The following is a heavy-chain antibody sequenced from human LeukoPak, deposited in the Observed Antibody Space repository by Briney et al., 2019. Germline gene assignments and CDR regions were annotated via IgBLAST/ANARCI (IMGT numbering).Heavy chain of an antibody. CDR2: VNHSGST. J-gene: IGHJ4*02. Sequence: PSETLSLTCAVYGGSFSGYYRSWIRQPPGKGLEWFGEVNHSGSTNYNPSLKSRVTISVDTSKNQFSLKLTSVTAADTAVYFCAKNPLYYDTSGYYINWGQGTLVTVSS. CDR1: GGSFSGYY. CDR3: AKNPLYYDTSGYYIN. D-gene: IGHD3-22*01. V-gene: IGHV4-34*01.